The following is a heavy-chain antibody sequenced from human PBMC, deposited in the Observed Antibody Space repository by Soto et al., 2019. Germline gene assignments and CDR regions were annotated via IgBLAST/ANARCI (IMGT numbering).Heavy chain of an antibody. CDR1: GFTFSSYA. Sequence: GGSLRLSCAASGFTFSSYAINWVRQAPGKGLEWVSAISGSGGSTYYVDSVKGRFTISRDNSRNTLYLQMNSLRAEDTAVYYCAKDPEVVVTAPDYWGQGTLGTV. CDR2: ISGSGGST. D-gene: IGHD2-21*02. V-gene: IGHV3-23*01. J-gene: IGHJ4*02. CDR3: AKDPEVVVTAPDY.